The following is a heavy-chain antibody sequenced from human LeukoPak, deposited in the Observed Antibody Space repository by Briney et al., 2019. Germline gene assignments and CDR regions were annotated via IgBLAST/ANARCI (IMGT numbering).Heavy chain of an antibody. D-gene: IGHD3-22*01. V-gene: IGHV3-21*01. CDR1: GFTFESYS. CDR2: ISSSDNSK. CDR3: ARGPYYYDSSGYYDY. J-gene: IGHJ4*02. Sequence: GGSLRLSCAVSGFTFESYSMNWVRQAPGKGLEWVSSISSSDNSKYYADSVEGRFTISRDNAKNSLYLQMNSLRAEDTAVYYCARGPYYYDSSGYYDYWGQGTLVTVSS.